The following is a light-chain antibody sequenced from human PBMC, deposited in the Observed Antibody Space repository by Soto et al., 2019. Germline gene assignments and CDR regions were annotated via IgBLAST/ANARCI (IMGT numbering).Light chain of an antibody. Sequence: EIVLTQSPGTLSLSPGERATLSCRASQSVSSSYLAWYQQKPGQAPRLIIYGASSRATGLPDRFSGSGSGTDFTLTISRLEPEDFAVYYCHQYGTLYTFGQGTKLEIK. CDR3: HQYGTLYT. J-gene: IGKJ2*01. CDR2: GAS. CDR1: QSVSSSY. V-gene: IGKV3-20*01.